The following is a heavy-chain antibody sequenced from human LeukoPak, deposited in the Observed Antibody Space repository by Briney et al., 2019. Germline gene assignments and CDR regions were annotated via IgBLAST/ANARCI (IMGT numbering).Heavy chain of an antibody. J-gene: IGHJ4*02. CDR3: AKCGVNFNYFDS. CDR1: GFTFSSYA. V-gene: IGHV3-23*01. Sequence: GGSLRLSCAASGFTFSSYAMSWVRQAPGKGLEWVSAISGSGGSTYYADSVKGRFTISRDNSKNTLYLQMNSPRAEDTAIYYCAKCGVNFNYFDSWGQGTLVTVSS. D-gene: IGHD4/OR15-4a*01. CDR2: ISGSGGST.